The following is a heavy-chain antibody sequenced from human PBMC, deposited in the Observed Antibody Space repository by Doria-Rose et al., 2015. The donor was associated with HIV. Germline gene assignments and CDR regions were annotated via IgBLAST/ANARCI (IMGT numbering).Heavy chain of an antibody. CDR1: GVSLSSPGMG. Sequence: QITLKESGPVLVKPTETLTLTYTVSGVSLSSPGMGVSWIRQPPGKALEWLANIFSDDERSYKTSLKSRLTISRGTSKSQVVLTMTDMYPVYTATYYCARIKSSRWYHKYYFDFWGQGTLVIVSA. CDR2: IFSDDER. D-gene: IGHD6-13*01. CDR3: ARIKSSRWYHKYYFDF. V-gene: IGHV2-26*01. J-gene: IGHJ4*02.